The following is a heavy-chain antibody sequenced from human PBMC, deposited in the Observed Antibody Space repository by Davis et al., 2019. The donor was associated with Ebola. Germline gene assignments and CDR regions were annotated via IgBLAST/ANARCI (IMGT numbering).Heavy chain of an antibody. V-gene: IGHV4-61*01. J-gene: IGHJ6*02. CDR3: ARGNYGDYIVLYYYNMDV. Sequence: SETLSLTCTVSAVSLSSGSYYWSWIRQPPGKGLEWIGYIYYSGSTHYNPPLKSRVTISVDTSKNQFSLKLSSVTAADTAVYYCARGNYGDYIVLYYYNMDVWGQGTTVTVSS. D-gene: IGHD4-17*01. CDR1: AVSLSSGSYY. CDR2: IYYSGST.